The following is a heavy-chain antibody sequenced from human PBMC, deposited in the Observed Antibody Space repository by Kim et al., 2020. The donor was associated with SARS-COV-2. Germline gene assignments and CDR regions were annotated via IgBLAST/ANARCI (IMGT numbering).Heavy chain of an antibody. CDR2: GST. J-gene: IGHJ5*02. Sequence: GSTHTTPSIKSRVTMSVDTSKNQFSLKLSSVTAADTAVYYCARGGNWFDPWGQGTLVTVSS. V-gene: IGHV4-4*07. CDR3: ARGGNWFDP.